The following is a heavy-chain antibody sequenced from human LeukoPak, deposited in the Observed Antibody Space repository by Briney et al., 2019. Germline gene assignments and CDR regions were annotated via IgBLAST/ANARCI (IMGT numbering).Heavy chain of an antibody. V-gene: IGHV1-8*01. Sequence: ASVKVSCKASGYTFTSYDINWVRQATGQGLEWMGWMNPNSGNTGYAQKFQGRVTMTTDTSTSTAYMELRSLRSDDTAVYYCASSYYDSSGYQKTYYYYYGMDVWGQGTTVTVSS. CDR2: MNPNSGNT. CDR1: GYTFTSYD. CDR3: ASSYYDSSGYQKTYYYYYGMDV. J-gene: IGHJ6*02. D-gene: IGHD3-22*01.